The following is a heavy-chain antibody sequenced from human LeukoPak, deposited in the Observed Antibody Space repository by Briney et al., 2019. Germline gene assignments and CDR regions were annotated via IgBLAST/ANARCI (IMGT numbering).Heavy chain of an antibody. CDR2: ISAYNGNT. V-gene: IGHV1-18*01. J-gene: IGHJ4*02. D-gene: IGHD6-13*01. CDR3: ARDWGIAAAGNDDDY. CDR1: GYTFTSYG. Sequence: ASVKVSCKASGYTFTSYGISWVRQAPGQGLEWMGWISAYNGNTNYAQKLQGRVTMTTDTSTSTAYMELRSLRSDDTAVYYCARDWGIAAAGNDDDYWGQGTLVTVSS.